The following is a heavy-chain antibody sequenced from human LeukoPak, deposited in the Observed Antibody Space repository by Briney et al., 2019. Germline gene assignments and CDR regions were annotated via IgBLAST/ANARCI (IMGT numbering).Heavy chain of an antibody. CDR3: ARGQPGYYYYGMDV. V-gene: IGHV3-21*04. J-gene: IGHJ6*02. Sequence: GGSLRLSCATSGFIFSNYGMHWVRQAPGKGLEWVSSISSSSSYIYYADSVKGRFTISRDTSENTVYLQMNSLRAEDTAVYHCARGQPGYYYYGMDVWGQGTTVTVSS. D-gene: IGHD1-1*01. CDR2: ISSSSSYI. CDR1: GFIFSNYG.